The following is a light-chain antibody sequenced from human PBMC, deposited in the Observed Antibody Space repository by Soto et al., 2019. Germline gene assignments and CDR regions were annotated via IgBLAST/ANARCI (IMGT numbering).Light chain of an antibody. Sequence: DIQMTQTPSSLSASVGDRVTVSCRSSHNISRFVNWYQQKQGRAPNLLIYAVSSLHVGVPSRFSGSGFGTDFTLTISSLQPADFATYFCQQSYNSPPTFGQGTKVEVK. V-gene: IGKV1-39*01. CDR1: HNISRF. CDR2: AVS. CDR3: QQSYNSPPT. J-gene: IGKJ1*01.